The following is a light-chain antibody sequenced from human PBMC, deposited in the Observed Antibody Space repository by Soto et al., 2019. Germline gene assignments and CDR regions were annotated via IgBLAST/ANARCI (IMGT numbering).Light chain of an antibody. J-gene: IGLJ1*01. CDR3: AAWDDSLNGYV. CDR1: SSNIGSNT. V-gene: IGLV1-44*01. Sequence: QSVLTQPPWASVTPGQRVTISCSGSSSNIGSNTVNWYQQLPGTAPKLLIYSNNQRPSGVPDRFSGSKSGTSASLAISGLQSEDEADYYCAAWDDSLNGYVFGTGTKVTVL. CDR2: SNN.